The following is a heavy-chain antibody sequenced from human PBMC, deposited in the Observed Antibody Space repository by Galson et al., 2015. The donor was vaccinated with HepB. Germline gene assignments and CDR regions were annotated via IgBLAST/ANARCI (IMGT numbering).Heavy chain of an antibody. CDR3: ATYGGAWSAFFEH. Sequence: SLRLSCAASGFNFSDNYMTWIRQAPGKGLEWVSYISRSGAAKLYADSVKGRFTVSRDNTKNSVFLQMSSLRAEDTAFYYCATYGGAWSAFFEHWGQGALVTVSS. CDR1: GFNFSDNY. CDR2: ISRSGAAK. D-gene: IGHD2-21*01. V-gene: IGHV3-11*01. J-gene: IGHJ4*02.